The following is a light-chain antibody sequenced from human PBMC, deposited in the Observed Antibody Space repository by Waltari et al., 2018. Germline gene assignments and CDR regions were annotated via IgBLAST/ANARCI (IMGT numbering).Light chain of an antibody. CDR3: QQSFSTPLT. CDR1: QSISSY. CDR2: AAS. Sequence: DIQMTQSPSSLSASLGDSVTITCRASQSISSYLNWYQQKPGVAPKPLIYAASSLRNGVPSRFSGSGSGTDFSLTISSLQPEDFATYYCQQSFSTPLTFGGGTKVEIK. J-gene: IGKJ4*01. V-gene: IGKV1-39*01.